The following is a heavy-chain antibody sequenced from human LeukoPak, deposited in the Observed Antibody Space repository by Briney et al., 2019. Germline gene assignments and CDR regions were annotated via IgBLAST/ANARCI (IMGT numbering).Heavy chain of an antibody. CDR3: ARDSGDSSGYFDY. J-gene: IGHJ4*02. Sequence: GGSLRLSCAASGFTFNNYEMNWVRQAPGKGLEWVSYISSSGSTIYYADSVKGRFTISRDNAKNSLYLQMNSLRAEDTAVYYCARDSGDSSGYFDYWGQGTLVTVSS. V-gene: IGHV3-48*03. CDR2: ISSSGSTI. D-gene: IGHD3-22*01. CDR1: GFTFNNYE.